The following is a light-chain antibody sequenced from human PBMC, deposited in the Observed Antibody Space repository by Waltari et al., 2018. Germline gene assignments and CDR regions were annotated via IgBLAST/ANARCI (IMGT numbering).Light chain of an antibody. CDR3: CSYAGSYTFEV. Sequence: QSALPQPRSVSGSPGQSVTISCTGPSSDVGGYTYFSWYQQHPGKAPKLMIYDVSKRPSGVPDRFSGSKSGNTASLTISGLQAEDEADYYCCSYAGSYTFEVFGGGTKLTVL. CDR1: SSDVGGYTY. V-gene: IGLV2-11*01. J-gene: IGLJ2*01. CDR2: DVS.